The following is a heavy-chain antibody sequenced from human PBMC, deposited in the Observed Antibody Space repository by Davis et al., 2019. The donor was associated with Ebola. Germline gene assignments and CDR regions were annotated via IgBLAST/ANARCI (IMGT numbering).Heavy chain of an antibody. CDR2: ISGSGGST. CDR1: GFTFSSYA. D-gene: IGHD3-22*01. CDR3: VRDLGSSDYPGGH. J-gene: IGHJ4*02. V-gene: IGHV3-23*01. Sequence: GESLKISCAASGFTFSSYAMSWVRQAPGKGLEWVSAISGSGGSTYYADSVKGRFTISRDNSKNTLYLQMNSLRAEDTAVYYCVRDLGSSDYPGGHWGQGTLVTVSS.